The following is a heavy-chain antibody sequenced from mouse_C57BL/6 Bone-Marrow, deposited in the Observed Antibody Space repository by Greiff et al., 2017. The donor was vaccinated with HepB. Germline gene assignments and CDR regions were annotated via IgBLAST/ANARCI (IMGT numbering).Heavy chain of an antibody. CDR2: IDPSDSET. J-gene: IGHJ4*01. CDR3: AFTTVVAPYAMDY. D-gene: IGHD1-1*01. Sequence: QVQLQQPGAELVRPGSSVKLSCKASGYTFTSYWMHWVKQRPIQGLEWIGNIDPSDSETHYNQKFKDKATLTVDKSSSTAYVQLSSLTSEDSAVYYCAFTTVVAPYAMDYWGQGTSVTVSS. CDR1: GYTFTSYW. V-gene: IGHV1-52*01.